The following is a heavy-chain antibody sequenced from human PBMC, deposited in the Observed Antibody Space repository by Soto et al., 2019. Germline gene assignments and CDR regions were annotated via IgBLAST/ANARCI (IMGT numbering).Heavy chain of an antibody. CDR2: INHSGST. CDR3: AREHYYGSGSYYSY. J-gene: IGHJ4*02. D-gene: IGHD3-10*01. CDR1: GGSFSGYY. Sequence: SETLSLTCAVYGGSFSGYYWSWIRPPPGKGLEWIGEINHSGSTNYNPSLKSRVTISVDTSKNQFSLKLSSVTAADTAVYYCAREHYYGSGSYYSYWGQGTLVTVSS. V-gene: IGHV4-34*01.